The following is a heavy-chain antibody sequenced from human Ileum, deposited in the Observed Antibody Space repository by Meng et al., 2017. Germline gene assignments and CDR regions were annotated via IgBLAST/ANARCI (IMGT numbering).Heavy chain of an antibody. D-gene: IGHD1-26*01. Sequence: QVQMQEPGPGLVKPSGTLSLTSTVSGGSVTSYYWSWIRQPPGKGMEWIGYIHYSGSTNYNPSLKSRVNISVDTSRNQFSLKLMSVTAADTAVYYCARGPNYIVGATGVDYWGQGTLVTVSS. J-gene: IGHJ4*02. V-gene: IGHV4-59*02. CDR1: GGSVTSYY. CDR2: IHYSGST. CDR3: ARGPNYIVGATGVDY.